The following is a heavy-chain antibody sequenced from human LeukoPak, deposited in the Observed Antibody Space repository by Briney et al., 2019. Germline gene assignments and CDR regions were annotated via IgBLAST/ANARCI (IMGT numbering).Heavy chain of an antibody. V-gene: IGHV3-23*01. D-gene: IGHD2-21*01. CDR2: IRGSCGST. CDR1: GFTFSSYA. J-gene: IGHJ4*02. CDR3: ATGRDGYNLDY. Sequence: ACSLRFSCVASGFTFSSYAMRWVRQAPGKGLELVSVIRGSCGSTYYADSVKGRFTIFRDTSKNTLQLRMNRLQWDDTAVYYCATGRDGYNLDYWGQGTLVTVSS.